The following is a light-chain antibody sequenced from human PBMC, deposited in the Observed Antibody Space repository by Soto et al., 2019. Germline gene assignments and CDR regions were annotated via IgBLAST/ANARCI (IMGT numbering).Light chain of an antibody. V-gene: IGLV1-40*01. CDR2: GNS. CDR3: QSYDSSRSGHYV. CDR1: SSNIGAGYD. Sequence: QSVLTQPPSVSGAPGQRVTISCTGSSSNIGAGYDVHWYQQLPGTAPKLLIYGNSNRPSGVPDRFSGSKSGTSASLAITGLQAEDEADYYCQSYDSSRSGHYVFGNGTKVTV. J-gene: IGLJ1*01.